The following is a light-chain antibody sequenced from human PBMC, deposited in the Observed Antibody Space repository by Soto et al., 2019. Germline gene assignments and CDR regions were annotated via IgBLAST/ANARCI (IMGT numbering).Light chain of an antibody. CDR2: EVS. V-gene: IGLV2-14*01. J-gene: IGLJ3*02. Sequence: QSALTQPASVSGSPGQSITISCTGTSSDVGGYNYVSWYQQQSGKAPKLMIHEVSNRPSGVSNRFSGSKSGNTASLTISGLQAEDEADYYCGTWDDSLDAWVFGGGTKVTVL. CDR1: SSDVGGYNY. CDR3: GTWDDSLDAWV.